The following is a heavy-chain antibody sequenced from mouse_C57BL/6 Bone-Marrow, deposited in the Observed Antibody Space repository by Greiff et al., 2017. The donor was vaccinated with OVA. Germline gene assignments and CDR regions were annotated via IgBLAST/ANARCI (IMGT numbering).Heavy chain of an antibody. CDR1: GFTFTDYY. V-gene: IGHV7-3*01. CDR2: IRNKANGYTT. J-gene: IGHJ1*03. D-gene: IGHD1-1*01. CDR3: ARLYYYGSSPGYFDV. Sequence: EVKLVESGGGLVQPGGSLSLSCAASGFTFTDYYMSWVRQPPGKALEWLGFIRNKANGYTTEYSASVKGRFTISRDNSQSILYLQMNALRAEDSATYYCARLYYYGSSPGYFDVWGTGTTVTVSS.